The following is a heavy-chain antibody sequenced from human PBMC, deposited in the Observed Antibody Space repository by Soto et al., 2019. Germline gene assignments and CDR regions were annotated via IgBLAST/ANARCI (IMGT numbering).Heavy chain of an antibody. Sequence: VASVKVSFQSSGYTFTGYYMHWLRQAPGQGLEWMGWINPNSGGTNYAQKFQGWVTMTRDTSISTAYMELSRLRSDDTAVYYCARGTAIVLMVYANYGMDVWGQGTTVTVSS. CDR3: ARGTAIVLMVYANYGMDV. V-gene: IGHV1-2*04. D-gene: IGHD2-8*01. CDR1: GYTFTGYY. CDR2: INPNSGGT. J-gene: IGHJ6*02.